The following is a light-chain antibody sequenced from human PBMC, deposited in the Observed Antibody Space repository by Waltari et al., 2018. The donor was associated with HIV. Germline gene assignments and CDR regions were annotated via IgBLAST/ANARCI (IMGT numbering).Light chain of an antibody. V-gene: IGKV1-5*03. CDR1: PSISSW. Sequence: DIQMTQSTSTLPASVGDRVTITCRASPSISSWLSWYQQKPGKAPKLLIYKASSLESGVPSRFSGRVSGTDFTLTISRLQADDFATYYCQQYTSYPWTFGQRTKVEIK. CDR3: QQYTSYPWT. J-gene: IGKJ1*01. CDR2: KAS.